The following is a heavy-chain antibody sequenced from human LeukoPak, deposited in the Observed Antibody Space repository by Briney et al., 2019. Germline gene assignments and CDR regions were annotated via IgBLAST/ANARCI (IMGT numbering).Heavy chain of an antibody. V-gene: IGHV4-34*01. CDR3: ARLLRRDGYFDAFDI. CDR1: GGSFSGYY. D-gene: IGHD5-24*01. J-gene: IGHJ3*02. Sequence: SETLPLTCVVYGGSFSGYYWSWIRQPPGKGLEWIGEINHSGSTIYNPSLKSRVTMSVDTSKNQFSLKLSSVTAADTAVYYCARLLRRDGYFDAFDIWGQGTMVTVSS. CDR2: INHSGST.